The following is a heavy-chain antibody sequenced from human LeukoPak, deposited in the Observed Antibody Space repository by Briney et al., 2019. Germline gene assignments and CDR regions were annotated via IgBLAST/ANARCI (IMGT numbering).Heavy chain of an antibody. Sequence: GGSLRLSCAASGFTFDDYAMHWVRQAPGKGLEGVSGISWNSGSIGYADSVKGRFTISRDNAKNSLYLQMNSLRAEDTALYYCAKAGLSVIRSYYFDYWGQGTLVTVSS. J-gene: IGHJ4*02. CDR3: AKAGLSVIRSYYFDY. CDR1: GFTFDDYA. V-gene: IGHV3-9*01. D-gene: IGHD3-16*02. CDR2: ISWNSGSI.